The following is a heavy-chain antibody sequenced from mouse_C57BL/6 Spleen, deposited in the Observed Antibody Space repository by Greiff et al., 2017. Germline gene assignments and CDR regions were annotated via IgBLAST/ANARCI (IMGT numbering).Heavy chain of an antibody. Sequence: QVQLQQPGAELVMPGASVKLSCKASGYTFTSYWMHWVKQRPGQGLEWIGEIDPSDSDTNYNQKFKGKSTLTVDKSSSTAYMQLSSLTSEDSAVYYCASRRLRPYAMDYWGQGTSVTVSA. CDR2: IDPSDSDT. CDR3: ASRRLRPYAMDY. D-gene: IGHD2-4*01. CDR1: GYTFTSYW. V-gene: IGHV1-69*01. J-gene: IGHJ4*01.